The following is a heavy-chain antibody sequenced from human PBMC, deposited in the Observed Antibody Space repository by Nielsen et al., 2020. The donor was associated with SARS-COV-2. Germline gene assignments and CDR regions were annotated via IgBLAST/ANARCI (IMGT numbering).Heavy chain of an antibody. J-gene: IGHJ4*02. D-gene: IGHD3-3*01. CDR3: ARGYPKSTIRFLEWKLPYFDY. CDR1: GGSISSYY. Sequence: SETLSLTCTVSGGSISSYYWSWIRQHPGKGLEWIGYIYYSGSTYYNPSLKSRVTISVDTSKNQFSLKLSSVTAADTAVYYCARGYPKSTIRFLEWKLPYFDYWGQGTLVTVSS. CDR2: IYYSGST. V-gene: IGHV4-59*06.